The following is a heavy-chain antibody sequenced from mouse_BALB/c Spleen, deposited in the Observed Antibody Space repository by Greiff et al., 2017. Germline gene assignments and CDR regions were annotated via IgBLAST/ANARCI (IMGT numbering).Heavy chain of an antibody. D-gene: IGHD2-3*01. CDR3: TRWRDGLYAMDY. CDR2: IYPSDSYT. Sequence: VQLQQSGPELVKPGALVKISCKASGYTFTSYWINWVKQRPGQGLEWIGNIYPSDSYTNYNQKFKDKATLTVDKSSSTAYMQLSSPTSEDSAVYYCTRWRDGLYAMDYWGQGTSVTVSS. J-gene: IGHJ4*01. CDR1: GYTFTSYW. V-gene: IGHV1S126*01.